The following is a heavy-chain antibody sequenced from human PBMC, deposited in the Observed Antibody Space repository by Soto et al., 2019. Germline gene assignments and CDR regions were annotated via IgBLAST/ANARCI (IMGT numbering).Heavy chain of an antibody. V-gene: IGHV4-31*03. CDR2: IYYSGST. CDR3: ARNLVTTVTTPELGIWFDP. J-gene: IGHJ5*02. D-gene: IGHD4-17*01. CDR1: GGSISSGGYY. Sequence: QVQLQESGPGLVKPSQTLSLTCTVSGGSISSGGYYWSWIRQHPGKGLEWIGYIYYSGSTYYNPSLKSRVTISVDTSKNQFSLKLSSVTAADTAVYYCARNLVTTVTTPELGIWFDPWGQGTLVTVSS.